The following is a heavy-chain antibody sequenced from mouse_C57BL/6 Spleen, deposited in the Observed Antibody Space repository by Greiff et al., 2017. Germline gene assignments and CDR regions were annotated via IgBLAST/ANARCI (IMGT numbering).Heavy chain of an antibody. J-gene: IGHJ2*01. Sequence: QVQLQQPGAELVKPGASVKMSCKASGYTFTSYWITWVKQRPGQGLEWIGDIYPGSGSTNYNEKFKSKATLTLDTSSSTAYMQLSSLTSEDSAVYYCAVWLLDYWGQGTTLTVSS. CDR1: GYTFTSYW. CDR3: AVWLLDY. CDR2: IYPGSGST. V-gene: IGHV1-55*01. D-gene: IGHD2-2*01.